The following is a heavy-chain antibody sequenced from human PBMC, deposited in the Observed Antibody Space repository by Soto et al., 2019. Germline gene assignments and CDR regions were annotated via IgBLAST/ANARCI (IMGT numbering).Heavy chain of an antibody. CDR1: GFTLRSYW. Sequence: EVQLVESGGGLVQPGGSLRLSCGASGFTLRSYWMHWVRQAPGKGLVWVSNINSDGSTTNYADSVKGRITISRDNAKNTLYLQMNSLRADYTAVYFCATMFSSGSSLDQWGEGTLVNVSS. D-gene: IGHD3-10*01. V-gene: IGHV3-74*01. J-gene: IGHJ4*02. CDR2: INSDGSTT. CDR3: ATMFSSGSSLDQ.